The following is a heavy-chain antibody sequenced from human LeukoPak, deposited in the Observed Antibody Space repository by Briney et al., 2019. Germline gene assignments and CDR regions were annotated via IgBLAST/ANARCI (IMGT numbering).Heavy chain of an antibody. J-gene: IGHJ3*02. V-gene: IGHV4-34*01. CDR1: GXXFTDYY. CDR2: INHSGST. Sequence: SETLSXTXXVYGXXFTDYYWSWIRQPPGKGLEWIGEINHSGSTNYNPSLKSRVTISVDTSKNQFSLKLSSVTAADTAVYYCARGRVYYGHHDAFDIWGQGTMVTVSS. CDR3: ARGRVYYGHHDAFDI. D-gene: IGHD3-10*01.